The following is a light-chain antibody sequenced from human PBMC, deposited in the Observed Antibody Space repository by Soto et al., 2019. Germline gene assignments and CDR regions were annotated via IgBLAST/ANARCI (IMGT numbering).Light chain of an antibody. J-gene: IGKJ5*01. CDR3: QQYNNWPPGIT. Sequence: EIVMTQSPATLSVSPGERATHSCRASQSVSSNLAWYQQKPGQAPRLLVYGASTRATGIPARFSGSGSGTEFTLTISSLQSEDFAVYYCQQYNNWPPGITFGQGTRLEIK. V-gene: IGKV3-15*01. CDR1: QSVSSN. CDR2: GAS.